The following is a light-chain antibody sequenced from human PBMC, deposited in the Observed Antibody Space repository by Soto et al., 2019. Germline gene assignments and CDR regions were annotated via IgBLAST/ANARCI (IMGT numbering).Light chain of an antibody. CDR1: SSNIGAGYD. CDR3: QSYDSSLSGSNWV. CDR2: GNS. V-gene: IGLV1-40*01. J-gene: IGLJ3*02. Sequence: QSVLTQPPSVSGAPGQRVTXSCTGSSSNIGAGYDVHWYQQLPGTAPKLLIYGNSNRPSGVPDRFSGSKSGTSASLAITGLQAEDEADYYCQSYDSSLSGSNWVFGGGTQLTVL.